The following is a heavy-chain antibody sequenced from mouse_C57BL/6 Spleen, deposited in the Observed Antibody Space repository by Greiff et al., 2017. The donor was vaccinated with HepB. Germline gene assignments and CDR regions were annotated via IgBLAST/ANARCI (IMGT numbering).Heavy chain of an antibody. CDR3: ARGRGAWFAC. Sequence: EVKLVESGPGLVKPSQSLSLTCSVTGYSITSGYYWNWIRQFPGNKLEWMGYISYDGSNNYNPSLKNRISIPRDTSTSQFFLKLNSVTTEDTATYYCARGRGAWFACWGQGTLVTVAA. J-gene: IGHJ3*01. V-gene: IGHV3-6*01. CDR1: GYSITSGYY. CDR2: ISYDGSN. D-gene: IGHD3-1*01.